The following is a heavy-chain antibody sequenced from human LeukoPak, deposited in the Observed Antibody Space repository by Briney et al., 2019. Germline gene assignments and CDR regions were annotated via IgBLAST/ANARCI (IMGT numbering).Heavy chain of an antibody. CDR2: IWDDGSNK. CDR1: GFTFSSYG. J-gene: IGHJ3*02. Sequence: PGGSLRLSCAASGFTFSSYGMHWVRQAPGKGLEWVAVIWDDGSNKYYADSVKGRFTISRDNSKNTLYLQMNSLRAEDTAVYYCARDGATYYYDSSGYGAFDIWGQGTMVTVSS. D-gene: IGHD3-22*01. V-gene: IGHV3-33*01. CDR3: ARDGATYYYDSSGYGAFDI.